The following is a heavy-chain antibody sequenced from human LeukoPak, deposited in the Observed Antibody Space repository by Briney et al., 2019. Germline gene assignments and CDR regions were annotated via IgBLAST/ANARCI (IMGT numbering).Heavy chain of an antibody. V-gene: IGHV3-74*01. J-gene: IGHJ6*02. Sequence: GGSLRLSCAASGFTFSSYWMHWVRQAPGKGLVWVSRINSDGSSTSYADSVKGRFTISRDNAKNTLYLQMNSLRAEDTAVYYCARDGTKEPYDILTGGYYYYYYGMDVWGQGTTVTVSS. CDR2: INSDGSST. D-gene: IGHD3-9*01. CDR3: ARDGTKEPYDILTGGYYYYYYGMDV. CDR1: GFTFSSYW.